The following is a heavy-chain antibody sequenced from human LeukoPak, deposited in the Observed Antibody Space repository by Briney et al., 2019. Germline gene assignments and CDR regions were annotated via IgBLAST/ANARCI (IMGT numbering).Heavy chain of an antibody. CDR3: ARAGGGQQLVVATLDY. J-gene: IGHJ4*02. CDR1: GFTFSSYA. CDR2: ISYDGSNK. D-gene: IGHD6-13*01. Sequence: GRSLRLSCAASGFTFSSYAMHWVRQAPGQGLEWVAVISYDGSNKYYADSVKGRFTISRDNSKNTLYLQMNSLRAEDTAVYYCARAGGGQQLVVATLDYWGQGTLVTVSS. V-gene: IGHV3-30*04.